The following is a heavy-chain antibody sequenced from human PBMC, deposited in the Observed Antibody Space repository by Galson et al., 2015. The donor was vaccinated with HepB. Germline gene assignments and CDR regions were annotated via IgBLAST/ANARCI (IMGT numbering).Heavy chain of an antibody. CDR2: IKQDGSEK. V-gene: IGHV3-7*01. CDR3: ARDADDFWPGDAFDI. Sequence: SLRLSCAASGFTFSSYWMSWVRQAPGKGLKWVANIKQDGSEKYYVDSVKGRFTISRDNAKISLYLQMNSLRAEDTAVYYCARDADDFWPGDAFDIWGQGTMVTVSS. D-gene: IGHD3-3*01. J-gene: IGHJ3*02. CDR1: GFTFSSYW.